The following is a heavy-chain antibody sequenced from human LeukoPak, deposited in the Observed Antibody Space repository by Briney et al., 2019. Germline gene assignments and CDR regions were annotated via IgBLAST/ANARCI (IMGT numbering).Heavy chain of an antibody. V-gene: IGHV4-39*07. CDR2: IYYSGST. CDR3: ARGSTVYDSSGYYPWDAFDI. J-gene: IGHJ3*02. D-gene: IGHD3-22*01. Sequence: SETLSLTCTVSGGSISSSSYYWGWIRQPPGKGLEWIGSIYYSGSTYYNPSLKSRVTISVDTSKNQFSLKLSSVTAADTAVYYCARGSTVYDSSGYYPWDAFDIWGQGTMVTVSS. CDR1: GGSISSSSYY.